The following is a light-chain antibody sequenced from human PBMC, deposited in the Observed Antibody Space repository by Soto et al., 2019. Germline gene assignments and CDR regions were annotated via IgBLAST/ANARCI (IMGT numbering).Light chain of an antibody. CDR3: QSYDRSLGGSKL. CDR1: SSDVGGYNY. V-gene: IGLV2-14*01. J-gene: IGLJ3*02. Sequence: QSVLTQPASVSGSPGQSITISCTGTSSDVGGYNYVSWYQQHPGKAPKLMIYEVSNRPSGVSNRFSGSKSGNTASLTISGLQAEDEADYYCQSYDRSLGGSKLFGGGTKLTVL. CDR2: EVS.